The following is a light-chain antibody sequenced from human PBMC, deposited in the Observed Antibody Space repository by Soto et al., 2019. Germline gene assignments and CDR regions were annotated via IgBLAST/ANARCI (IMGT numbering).Light chain of an antibody. CDR1: QNISRY. CDR2: SAS. CDR3: QQSYYTPIT. J-gene: IGKJ5*01. Sequence: DVQMTQSPSSLSASVVDRFTITFLASQNISRYLNWYQQKPGTAPNLLIYSASTLQSGVPSRFSGSGSGTDFTLTISSLQFGDFATYYCQQSYYTPITFGQGTRLEIK. V-gene: IGKV1-39*01.